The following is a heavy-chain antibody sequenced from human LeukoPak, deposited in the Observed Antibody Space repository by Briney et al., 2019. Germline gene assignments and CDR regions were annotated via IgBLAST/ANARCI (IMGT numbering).Heavy chain of an antibody. CDR2: FAYSGTT. J-gene: IGHJ3*02. Sequence: SETLSLTCTVSDGSISSLYWSWIRQPPGKGLEWIGHFAYSGTTSYNASLKSRVTISVDTSKNQFSLTLTSVTAADTAVYYCARPHSSGWYGVYDMWGKGQWSPSL. CDR3: ARPHSSGWYGVYDM. D-gene: IGHD6-19*01. CDR1: DGSISSLY. V-gene: IGHV4-59*08.